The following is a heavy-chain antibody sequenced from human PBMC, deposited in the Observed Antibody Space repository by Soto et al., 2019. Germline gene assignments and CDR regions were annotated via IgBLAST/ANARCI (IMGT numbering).Heavy chain of an antibody. CDR1: GGSISSSSYY. J-gene: IGHJ4*02. CDR3: ARQEKRWLPIAPYSFDY. D-gene: IGHD5-12*01. Sequence: QLQLQESGPGLVKPSETLSLTCTVSGGSISSSSYYWGWIRQPPGKGLEWIGSIYYSGSTYYNPSLNSRVTLAGDTSKNQFSLKLSSVTAADTAVYYCARQEKRWLPIAPYSFDYWGQGTLVTVSS. CDR2: IYYSGST. V-gene: IGHV4-39*01.